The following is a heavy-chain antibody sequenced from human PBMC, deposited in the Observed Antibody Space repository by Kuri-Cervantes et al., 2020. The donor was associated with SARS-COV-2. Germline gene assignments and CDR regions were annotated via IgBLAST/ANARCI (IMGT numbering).Heavy chain of an antibody. D-gene: IGHD1-26*01. J-gene: IGHJ4*02. CDR2: TRYDGSNK. CDR1: RFTISRFG. V-gene: IGHV3-30*02. CDR3: ARGRKGSSIHFDY. Sequence: GGSLRLSCAASRFTISRFGLHWVRQAPGKGLEWVAFTRYDGSNKYSADSVKGRFTISRDISKNTLYLQMNSLRAEDTAVYYCARGRKGSSIHFDYWGQGTLVTVSS.